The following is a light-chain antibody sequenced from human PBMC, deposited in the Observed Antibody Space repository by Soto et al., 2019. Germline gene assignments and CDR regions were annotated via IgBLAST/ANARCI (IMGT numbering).Light chain of an antibody. CDR3: CSSGGSPTDV. J-gene: IGLJ1*01. Sequence: QSALTQPASVSGSPGQSITISCTGTSSNVGSYKLVSWYQQHPGKAPKLMIFEVNKRPSGVSNLFSGAKSGNTAPLTIYGLKVEDGAGYFCCSSGGSPTDVFGTGTNLPVL. CDR1: SSNVGSYKL. V-gene: IGLV2-23*02. CDR2: EVN.